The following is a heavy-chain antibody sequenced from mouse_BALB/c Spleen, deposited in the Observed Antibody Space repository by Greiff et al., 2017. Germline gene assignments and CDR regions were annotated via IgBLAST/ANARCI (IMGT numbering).Heavy chain of an antibody. Sequence: VQLQQSGPGLVAPSQSLSITCTVSGFSLTGYGVNWVRQPPGKGLEWLGMIWGDGSTDYNSALKSRLSISKDNSKSQVFLKMNSLQTDDTARYYCARDCYDYDGSYYFDYWGQGTTLTVSS. J-gene: IGHJ2*01. CDR3: ARDCYDYDGSYYFDY. CDR2: IWGDGST. CDR1: GFSLTGYG. V-gene: IGHV2-6-7*01. D-gene: IGHD2-4*01.